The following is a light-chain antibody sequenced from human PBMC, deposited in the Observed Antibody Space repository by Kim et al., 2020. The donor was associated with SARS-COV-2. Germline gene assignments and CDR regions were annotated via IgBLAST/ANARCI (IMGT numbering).Light chain of an antibody. CDR2: YDS. Sequence: SYELTQPPSESVAPGKTANISCGGNNLGDKRVQWYQQKPGQATILVIFYDSDRPSGIPERFSGSTSGNTATLTISRVEVGDEADYYCQVWDSGSDHWVFGGGTKLTVL. V-gene: IGLV3-21*04. CDR1: NLGDKR. CDR3: QVWDSGSDHWV. J-gene: IGLJ3*02.